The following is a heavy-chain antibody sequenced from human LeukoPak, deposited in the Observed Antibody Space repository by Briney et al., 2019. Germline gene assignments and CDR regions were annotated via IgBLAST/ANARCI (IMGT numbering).Heavy chain of an antibody. CDR1: GFTFSSYG. V-gene: IGHV3-30*02. J-gene: IGHJ4*02. Sequence: PGGSLRLSCAASGFTFSSYGMHWVRQAPGKGLEWVAFIRYDGSNKYYADSVKGRFTISRDNSKNTLYLQMNSLRAEDTAVYYCAKFPVPASPPTVGWGQRTLVTASS. D-gene: IGHD2-15*01. CDR2: IRYDGSNK. CDR3: AKFPVPASPPTVG.